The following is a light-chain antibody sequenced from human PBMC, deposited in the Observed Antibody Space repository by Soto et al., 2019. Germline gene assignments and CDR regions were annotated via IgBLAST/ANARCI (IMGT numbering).Light chain of an antibody. CDR1: QSVSSN. CDR3: QQYNNWPPWT. J-gene: IGKJ1*01. V-gene: IGKV3-15*01. Sequence: EILMTQSPASLSVSPGESATLSCRASQSVSSNLAWFQHKPGQAPRLLIYGASIRATGIPARFSGSGSGTEFTLTISSLQSEDFAVYFCQQYNNWPPWTFGQGTKVDIK. CDR2: GAS.